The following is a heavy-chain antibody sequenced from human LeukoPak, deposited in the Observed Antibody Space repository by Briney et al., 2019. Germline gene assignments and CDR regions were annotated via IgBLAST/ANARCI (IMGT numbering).Heavy chain of an antibody. Sequence: GGSLRLSCAASGFTFSSYSMNWVRQAPGKGLEWVSSISSSSYIYYADSMKGRFTISRDNAKNSLYLQMNSLRAEDTAVYYCARDWDYGSGTRWGQGTLVTVSS. J-gene: IGHJ4*02. CDR2: ISSSSYI. CDR1: GFTFSSYS. V-gene: IGHV3-21*01. CDR3: ARDWDYGSGTR. D-gene: IGHD3-10*01.